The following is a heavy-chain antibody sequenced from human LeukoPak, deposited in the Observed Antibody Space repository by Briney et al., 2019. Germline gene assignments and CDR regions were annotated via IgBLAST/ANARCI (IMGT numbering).Heavy chain of an antibody. CDR3: ARGYCSSTSCYNYYYYYMDV. CDR2: IIPIFGTA. V-gene: IGHV1-69*13. CDR1: GGTFSSYA. D-gene: IGHD2-2*01. Sequence: SVKVSCKASGGTFSSYAISWVRQAPGQGLEWMGGIIPIFGTANYAQKFQGRVTITADESTSTAYMELSSLRSEDTAVYYCARGYCSSTSCYNYYYYYMDVWGKGTTVTLSS. J-gene: IGHJ6*03.